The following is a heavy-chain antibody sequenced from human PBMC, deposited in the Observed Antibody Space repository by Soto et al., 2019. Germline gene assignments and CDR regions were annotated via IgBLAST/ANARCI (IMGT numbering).Heavy chain of an antibody. CDR1: GYTFTGYY. CDR2: INPNSGGT. V-gene: IGHV1-2*04. D-gene: IGHD4-17*01. CDR3: ARDGHGDYEKRWFDP. J-gene: IGHJ5*02. Sequence: GASVKVSCKASGYTFTGYYMHWVRQAPGQGLEWMGWINPNSGGTNYAQKFQGWVTMTRDTSISTAYMELSRLRSDDTAVYYCARDGHGDYEKRWFDPWGQGTLVTVSS.